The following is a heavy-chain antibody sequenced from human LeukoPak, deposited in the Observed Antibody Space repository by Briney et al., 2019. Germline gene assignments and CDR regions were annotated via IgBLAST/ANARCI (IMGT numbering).Heavy chain of an antibody. D-gene: IGHD1-1*01. CDR2: LSSSGGDT. CDR3: AKAGTGTNMIFDY. Sequence: GGSLRLSCAASGFTFSSYPMHWVRQAPAKGLEWVSALSSSGGDTFYADSVKGRFTISRDTSKNTLYLQMYSLRAEDTAVYYCAKAGTGTNMIFDYWGQGTLVTVSS. J-gene: IGHJ4*02. CDR1: GFTFSSYP. V-gene: IGHV3-23*01.